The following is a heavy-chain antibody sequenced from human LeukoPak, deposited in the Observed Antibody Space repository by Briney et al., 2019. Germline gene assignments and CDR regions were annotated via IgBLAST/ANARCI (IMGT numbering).Heavy chain of an antibody. CDR2: IYTSGST. J-gene: IGHJ5*02. CDR1: GGSISSYY. Sequence: SETLSLTCTVSGGSISSYYCSWIRQPAGKGLEWIGRIYTSGSTNYNPSLKSRVTMSVDTSKNQFSLKLSSVTAADTAVYYCARDFMITFGEVLTTWFDPWGQGNLVTVSS. V-gene: IGHV4-4*07. CDR3: ARDFMITFGEVLTTWFDP. D-gene: IGHD3-16*01.